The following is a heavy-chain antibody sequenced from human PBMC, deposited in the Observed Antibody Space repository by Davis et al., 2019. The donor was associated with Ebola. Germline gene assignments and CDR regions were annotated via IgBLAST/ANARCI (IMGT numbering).Heavy chain of an antibody. CDR2: IYPGDSDT. Sequence: GESLKISCKGSGNSFTSFWIGWVRQMPGKGLEWMGIIYPGDSDTRYSPSFQGQVTISADKSISTAYLQWSSLKASDTAMYYCARQSAAGYYYYYGMDVWGQGTTVTVSS. J-gene: IGHJ6*02. D-gene: IGHD6-13*01. CDR3: ARQSAAGYYYYYGMDV. V-gene: IGHV5-51*01. CDR1: GNSFTSFW.